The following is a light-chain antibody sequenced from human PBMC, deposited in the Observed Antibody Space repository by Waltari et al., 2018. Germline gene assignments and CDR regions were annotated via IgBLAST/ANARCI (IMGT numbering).Light chain of an antibody. CDR2: WAS. CDR3: QQYFKTPLT. Sequence: DIVMTQSPDSLTVPLGERATINCKSSQTILYSSSNKNYLAWYQQKPRQPPKLLIYWASTRESGVPDRFSGTGSGTDFTLTISRLQAEDVAVYYCQQYFKTPLTFGGGTKVEIK. J-gene: IGKJ4*01. V-gene: IGKV4-1*01. CDR1: QTILYSSSNKNY.